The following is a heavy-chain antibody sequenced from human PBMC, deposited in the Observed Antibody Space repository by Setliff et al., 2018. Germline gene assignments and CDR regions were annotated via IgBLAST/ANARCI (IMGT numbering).Heavy chain of an antibody. CDR1: GFTFSNYW. V-gene: IGHV3-15*01. Sequence: PGGSLRLSCAASGFTFSNYWMTWVRQAPGKGLEWVGQIKRKTDGETTDYAAPVKGRFIISRDDSKRTLYLQMNSLKNEDTALYYCMSTPSGTYSTYYYYYNMDVWGKGTQVTVSS. D-gene: IGHD3-10*01. CDR3: MSTPSGTYSTYYYYYNMDV. J-gene: IGHJ6*03. CDR2: IKRKTDGETT.